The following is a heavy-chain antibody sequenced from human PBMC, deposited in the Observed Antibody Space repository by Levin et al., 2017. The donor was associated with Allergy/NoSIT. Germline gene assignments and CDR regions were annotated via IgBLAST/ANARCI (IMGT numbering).Heavy chain of an antibody. D-gene: IGHD5-24*01. CDR3: AKDIGQRWLQFYGFEI. CDR2: ISWNSAGR. J-gene: IGHJ3*02. Sequence: SLKISCTASGFTFEDSAMHWVRQAPGKGLEWVSSISWNSAGRGYADSVQGRFSISRDNAKTSLYLQMNSLRPEDTAFYYCAKDIGQRWLQFYGFEIWGQGTLVTVSP. V-gene: IGHV3-9*01. CDR1: GFTFEDSA.